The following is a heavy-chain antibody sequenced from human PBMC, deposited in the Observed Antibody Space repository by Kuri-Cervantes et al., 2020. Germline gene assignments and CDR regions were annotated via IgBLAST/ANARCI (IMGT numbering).Heavy chain of an antibody. V-gene: IGHV4-59*01. CDR1: GGPFKTDY. CDR2: VFYSGST. CDR3: ASAQERWLHYWYFDL. J-gene: IGHJ2*01. D-gene: IGHD5-24*01. Sequence: SETLSLTCTVSGGPFKTDYWTWIRQPPGKGLEWIGSVFYSGSTNYNPSLKSRVTISVDTSNPQFSLKVLSVTTADTAVYYCASAQERWLHYWYFDLWGRGTLVTVSS.